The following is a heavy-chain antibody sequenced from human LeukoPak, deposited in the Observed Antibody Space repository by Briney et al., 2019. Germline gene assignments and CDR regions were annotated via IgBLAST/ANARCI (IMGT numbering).Heavy chain of an antibody. CDR1: GGSISSNY. CDR2: IYYSGST. Sequence: SETLSLTCTVSGGSISSNYWSWIRQPPGKGLEWIGYIYYSGSTNYNPSLKSRVTISVDTSKNQFSLKLSSVTAADTAVYYCASAIAIPAWAFDLWGQGTMVTVSS. J-gene: IGHJ3*01. D-gene: IGHD6-13*01. V-gene: IGHV4-59*08. CDR3: ASAIAIPAWAFDL.